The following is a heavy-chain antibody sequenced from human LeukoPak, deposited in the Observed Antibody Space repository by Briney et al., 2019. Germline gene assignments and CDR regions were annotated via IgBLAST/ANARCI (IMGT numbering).Heavy chain of an antibody. CDR3: ARGPLSAWFDP. CDR1: GGSISSGGYY. J-gene: IGHJ5*02. CDR2: IYHSGST. V-gene: IGHV4-30-2*01. Sequence: SETLSLTCTVSGGSISSGGYYWSWIRQPPGKGLEWIGYIYHSGSTYYNPSLKSRVTISVDRSKNQFSLKLSSVTAADTAVYYCARGPLSAWFDPWGQGTLVTVSS.